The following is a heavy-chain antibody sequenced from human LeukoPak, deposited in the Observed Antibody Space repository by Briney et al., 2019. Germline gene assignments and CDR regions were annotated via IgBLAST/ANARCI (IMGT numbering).Heavy chain of an antibody. V-gene: IGHV3-7*01. CDR3: ARPRGCSSNRCNNFDY. J-gene: IGHJ4*02. Sequence: GGPLRLSCAASGFTFRSYSMSWVRQAPGKGLEWVAKMNEYGSDIFYVDSVKGRFTISRDNAKNSLYLQMDSLRAEDTAVYYCARPRGCSSNRCNNFDYWGQGALVTVSS. CDR1: GFTFRSYS. D-gene: IGHD2-2*01. CDR2: MNEYGSDI.